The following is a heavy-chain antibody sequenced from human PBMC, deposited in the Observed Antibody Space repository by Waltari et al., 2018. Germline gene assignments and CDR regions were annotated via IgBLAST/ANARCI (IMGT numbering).Heavy chain of an antibody. V-gene: IGHV4-39*01. J-gene: IGHJ3*02. D-gene: IGHD3-9*01. CDR1: GGSISSSSYY. Sequence: QLQLQESGPGLVKPSETLSLTCTVSGGSISSSSYYWGWTRQPPGKGLEWIGSIYYSGSTYHNPSLKSRVTISVDTSKNQFSLKLSSVTAADTAVYYCARWPIDWSIFDIWGQGTMVTVSS. CDR2: IYYSGST. CDR3: ARWPIDWSIFDI.